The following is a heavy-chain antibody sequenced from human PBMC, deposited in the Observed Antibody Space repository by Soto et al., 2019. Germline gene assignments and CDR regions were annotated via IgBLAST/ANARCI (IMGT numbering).Heavy chain of an antibody. V-gene: IGHV1-3*01. D-gene: IGHD6-6*01. Sequence: ASVKVSCKASGYTFTSYAMHLVRQAPGQRLEWXGWXNAGNGNXKXXXXXXGRVTITRDTSASTAYMELSSLRSEDKAVYYCARAGYSSSSRVSNYWGQGTLVTLL. CDR1: GYTFTSYA. CDR2: XNAGNGNX. CDR3: ARAGYSSSSRVSNY. J-gene: IGHJ4*02.